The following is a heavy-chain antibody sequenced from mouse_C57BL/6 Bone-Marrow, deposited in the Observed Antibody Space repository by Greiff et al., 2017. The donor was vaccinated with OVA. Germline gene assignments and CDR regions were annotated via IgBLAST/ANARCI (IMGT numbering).Heavy chain of an antibody. CDR3: TGRRWFAY. J-gene: IGHJ3*01. V-gene: IGHV6-3*01. CDR1: GFTFSNYW. CDR2: IRLKSDNYAT. Sequence: EVMLVESGGGLVQPGGSMKLSCVASGFTFSNYWMNWVRQSPEKGLEWVAQIRLKSDNYATHYAESVKGRFTISRDDSKSSVYLQMNNLRAEDTGIYYCTGRRWFAYWGQGTLVTVSA.